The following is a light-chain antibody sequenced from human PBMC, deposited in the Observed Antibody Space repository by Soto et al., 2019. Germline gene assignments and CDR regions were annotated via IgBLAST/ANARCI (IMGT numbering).Light chain of an antibody. Sequence: DIQMTQSPSTLSASVGDSVTITGRASQNIRNWLAWYQQKPGKAPNPLIYDASSLKSGVPARFSGSGSGTEFTLTISSLQPDDFATYYCQQSYSTPRTFGQGTKVDIK. CDR3: QQSYSTPRT. CDR1: QNIRNW. CDR2: DAS. J-gene: IGKJ1*01. V-gene: IGKV1-5*01.